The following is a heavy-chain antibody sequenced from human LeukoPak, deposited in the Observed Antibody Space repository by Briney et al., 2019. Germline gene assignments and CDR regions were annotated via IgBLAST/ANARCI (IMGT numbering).Heavy chain of an antibody. CDR1: GGSISSTSYY. J-gene: IGHJ6*03. CDR2: IYYSGST. D-gene: IGHD2-2*01. Sequence: KPSETLSLTCTVPGGSISSTSYYWGWIRQPPGKGLEWIGSIYYSGSTYYNPSLKSRVTISVDTSKNQFSLKLSSVTAADTAVYYCGGSSSYYYMDVWGKGTTVTISS. CDR3: GGSSSYYYMDV. V-gene: IGHV4-39*01.